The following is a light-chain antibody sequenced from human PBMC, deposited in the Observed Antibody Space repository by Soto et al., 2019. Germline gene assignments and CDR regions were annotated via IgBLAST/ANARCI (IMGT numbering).Light chain of an antibody. Sequence: DIQMTQSPSTLSASVGDRVIITCRASQSISSWLAWYQQKPGKAPRLLIYKASTLESGVPSRFSGSGSGTEFTLTISSLQSEDFAVYYCQQYNNWPPITFGQGTRLEIK. J-gene: IGKJ5*01. V-gene: IGKV1-5*03. CDR3: QQYNNWPPIT. CDR2: KAS. CDR1: QSISSW.